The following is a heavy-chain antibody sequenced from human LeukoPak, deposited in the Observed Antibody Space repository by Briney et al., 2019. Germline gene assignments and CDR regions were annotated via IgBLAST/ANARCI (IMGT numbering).Heavy chain of an antibody. CDR1: GFTFSSYA. J-gene: IGHJ6*03. CDR3: AKDSNSIRDYYYYFMDV. D-gene: IGHD4-11*01. V-gene: IGHV3-23*01. Sequence: GGSLRLSCAASGFTFSSYAMSWVRQAPGKGLEWVSAISGSGGSTYYADSVKGRFTISRDNSKNTLYLQMNSLRAEDTAVYYCAKDSNSIRDYYYYFMDVWGKGTTVTVSS. CDR2: ISGSGGST.